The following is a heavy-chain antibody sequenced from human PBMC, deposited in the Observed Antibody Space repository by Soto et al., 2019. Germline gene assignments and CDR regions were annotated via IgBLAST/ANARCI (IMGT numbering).Heavy chain of an antibody. CDR3: ARDLYSSGWAYFQH. CDR1: GFTVSSNY. CDR2: LYSGGST. J-gene: IGHJ1*01. Sequence: EVQLVESGGGLIEPGGSLRLSGAASGFTVSSNYMSWVREAPGKGLEWVSVLYSGGSTYYADSVKGRFTISRHNSKNTLYLQMNSLRAEDTAVYYCARDLYSSGWAYFQHWGQGTLVTVSS. D-gene: IGHD6-19*01. V-gene: IGHV3-53*04.